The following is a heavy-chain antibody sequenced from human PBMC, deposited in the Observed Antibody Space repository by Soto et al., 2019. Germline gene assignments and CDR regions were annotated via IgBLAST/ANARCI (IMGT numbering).Heavy chain of an antibody. Sequence: SETLSLTCTVSGGSISSSSYYWGWIRQPPGKGLEWIGSIYYSGSTYYNPSLKSRVTISVDTSKNQFSLKLSSVTAADMAVYYCARRDIAVAGLDYWGPGTLVTVS. D-gene: IGHD6-19*01. V-gene: IGHV4-39*01. CDR2: IYYSGST. J-gene: IGHJ4*02. CDR1: GGSISSSSYY. CDR3: ARRDIAVAGLDY.